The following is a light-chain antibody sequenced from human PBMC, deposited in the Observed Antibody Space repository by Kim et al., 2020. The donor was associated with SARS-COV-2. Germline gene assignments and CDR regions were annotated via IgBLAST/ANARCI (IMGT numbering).Light chain of an antibody. J-gene: IGLJ1*01. CDR3: QAWDSSTFYV. V-gene: IGLV3-1*01. CDR1: KLGDKY. Sequence: VSPGQTASITCSGDKLGDKYACWYQQKPGQSLVLVIYQDSKRPSGIPERFSGSNSGNTATLTISGTQAMDEADYYCQAWDSSTFYVFGTGTKVTVL. CDR2: QDS.